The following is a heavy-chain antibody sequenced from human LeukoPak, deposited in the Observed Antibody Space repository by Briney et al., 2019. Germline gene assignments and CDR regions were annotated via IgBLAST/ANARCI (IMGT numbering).Heavy chain of an antibody. D-gene: IGHD5-18*01. CDR1: GGTFSSYT. CDR3: ARLESQGYGPS. V-gene: IGHV1-69*02. CDR2: IIPILGIA. Sequence: ASVKVSCKASGGTFSSYTISWVRQAPGQGLEWMGRIIPILGIANYAQRFQGRVTITAGKSTSTAYMELSSLRSEDTAVYYCARLESQGYGPSWGQGTLVTVSS. J-gene: IGHJ4*02.